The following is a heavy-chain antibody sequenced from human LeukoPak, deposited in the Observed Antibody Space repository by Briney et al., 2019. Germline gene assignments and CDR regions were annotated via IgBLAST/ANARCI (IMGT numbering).Heavy chain of an antibody. J-gene: IGHJ4*02. Sequence: PSETLSLTCTVSGGSISSYYWSWIRQPPGKGLEWIGYIYYSGSTNYNPSLKSRVTISVDTSKNQFSLKLSSVTAADTAVYYCARHLWLGPFDYWGQGTLVIVSS. D-gene: IGHD3-10*01. CDR1: GGSISSYY. CDR3: ARHLWLGPFDY. CDR2: IYYSGST. V-gene: IGHV4-59*08.